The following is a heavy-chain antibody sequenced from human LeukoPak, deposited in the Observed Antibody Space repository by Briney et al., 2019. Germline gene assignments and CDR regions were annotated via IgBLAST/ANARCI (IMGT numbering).Heavy chain of an antibody. CDR3: ARDPDYYDSSGYYHQPTDY. J-gene: IGHJ4*02. CDR1: GGTFSSYA. Sequence: SVEVSCKASGGTFSSYAISWVRQAPGQGLEWMGGIIPIFGTANYAQKFQGRVTITADESTSTAYMELSSLRSEDTAVYYCARDPDYYDSSGYYHQPTDYWGQGTLVTVSS. CDR2: IIPIFGTA. V-gene: IGHV1-69*13. D-gene: IGHD3-22*01.